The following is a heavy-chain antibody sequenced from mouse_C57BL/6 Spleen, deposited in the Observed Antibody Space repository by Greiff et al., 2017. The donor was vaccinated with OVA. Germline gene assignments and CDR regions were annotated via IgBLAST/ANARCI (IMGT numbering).Heavy chain of an antibody. CDR2: ISDGGSYT. Sequence: EVMLVESGGGLVKPGGSLKLSCAASGFTFSSYAMSWVRQTPEKRLEWVATISDGGSYTYYPDNVKGRFTISRDNAKNNLYLQMSHLKSEDTAMYYCARAPYDYDGTWFADWGQGTLVTVSA. J-gene: IGHJ3*01. CDR1: GFTFSSYA. D-gene: IGHD2-4*01. V-gene: IGHV5-4*03. CDR3: ARAPYDYDGTWFAD.